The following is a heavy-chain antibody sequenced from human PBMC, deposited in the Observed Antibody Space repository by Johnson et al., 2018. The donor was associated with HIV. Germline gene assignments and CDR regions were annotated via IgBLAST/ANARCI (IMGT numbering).Heavy chain of an antibody. Sequence: VQLVESGGGLVQPGGSLRLSCAASGFTFSSYAMSWVRQAPGKGLEWVSGISGSGGSTYYADSVRGGVTISRDNSKNTLYLQMNSLRAEDTAVYYCAKGEAATTVTLDIWGQGTMVTVSS. V-gene: IGHV3-23*04. CDR3: AKGEAATTVTLDI. CDR1: GFTFSSYA. J-gene: IGHJ3*02. CDR2: ISGSGGST. D-gene: IGHD4-11*01.